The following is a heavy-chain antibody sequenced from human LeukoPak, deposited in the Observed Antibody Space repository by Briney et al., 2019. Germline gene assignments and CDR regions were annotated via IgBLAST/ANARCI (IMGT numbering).Heavy chain of an antibody. CDR2: VYSGGST. CDR3: VRQNVDSSMVIDY. CDR1: GFTVSSNY. D-gene: IGHD5-18*01. Sequence: GGSLRLSCAASGFTVSSNYMSWVRQAPGKGLEWVSVVYSGGSTYYADSVKGRFTISRDNSKNTLYLQMNSLTAEDTAVYYCVRQNVDSSMVIDYWGQGTLVTVSS. J-gene: IGHJ4*02. V-gene: IGHV3-66*04.